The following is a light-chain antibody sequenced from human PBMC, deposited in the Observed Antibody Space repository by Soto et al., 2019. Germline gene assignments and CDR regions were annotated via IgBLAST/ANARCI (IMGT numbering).Light chain of an antibody. CDR2: AAS. Sequence: LSSSVGDIVTLTCRASQGISSYLAWYQQKPGKAPKLLIYAASTLQSGVPSRFSGSGSGTDFTLTISSLQPEDFATYYCQQAASFPITFGQGTRVEI. J-gene: IGKJ5*01. CDR3: QQAASFPIT. CDR1: QGISSY. V-gene: IGKV1-9*01.